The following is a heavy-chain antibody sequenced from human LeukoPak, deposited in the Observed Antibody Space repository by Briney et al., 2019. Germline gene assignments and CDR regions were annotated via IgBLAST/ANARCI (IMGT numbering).Heavy chain of an antibody. J-gene: IGHJ4*02. CDR1: GFTVSSNY. CDR2: IYSGGST. D-gene: IGHD6-13*01. CDR3: ARDPGSLAASGADY. Sequence: GGSLRLSCAASGFTVSSNYMSWVRQAPGKGLEWVSVIYSGGSTYYADSVKGRFTISRDNSKNTLYLQMNSLRAEDTAVYYCARDPGSLAASGADYWGQGTLVTVSS. V-gene: IGHV3-66*01.